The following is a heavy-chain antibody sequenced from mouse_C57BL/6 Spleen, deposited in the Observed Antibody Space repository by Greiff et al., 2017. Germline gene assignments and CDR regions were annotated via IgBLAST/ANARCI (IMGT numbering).Heavy chain of an antibody. CDR3: VAITTVESY. CDR2: IRSKSNNYAT. D-gene: IGHD1-1*01. J-gene: IGHJ2*01. V-gene: IGHV10-1*01. Sequence: EVKLVESGGGLVQPKGSLKLSCAASGFSFNTYAMNWVRQAPGKGLEWVARIRSKSNNYATYYADSVKDRFTISRDDSESMLYLQMNNLKTEDTAMYYCVAITTVESYWGQGTTLTVSS. CDR1: GFSFNTYA.